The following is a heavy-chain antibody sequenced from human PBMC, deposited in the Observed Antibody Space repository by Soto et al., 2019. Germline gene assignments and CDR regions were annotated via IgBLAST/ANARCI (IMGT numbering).Heavy chain of an antibody. V-gene: IGHV1-69*13. CDR2: IIPIFDTA. J-gene: IGHJ6*02. Sequence: SVKVSCKTSGGTFSSYAISWVRQAPGQGLEWMGGIIPIFDTANYAQKIQGRVTITADESTSTAYMELSSLRSEDTAVYYCGRHDCISSSCYYYYYYSMDVWGQGTTVTVSS. CDR3: GRHDCISSSCYYYYYYSMDV. D-gene: IGHD2-2*01. CDR1: GGTFSSYA.